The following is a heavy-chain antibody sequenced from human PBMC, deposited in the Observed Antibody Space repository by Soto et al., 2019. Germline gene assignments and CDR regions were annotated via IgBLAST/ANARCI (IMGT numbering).Heavy chain of an antibody. CDR2: IKPDGSET. V-gene: IGHV3-7*01. CDR3: GSGRTYDY. J-gene: IGHJ4*02. CDR1: GFTFSNYW. D-gene: IGHD6-19*01. Sequence: EVQLVEFGGGLVQPGGSLRLSCAASGFTFSNYWMTWIRQAPGKGLEWVGNIKPDGSETYYVDSVKGRFTISRDNAKNSLYLQMNSLRAEDTAVYYCGSGRTYDYWGQGTLVTVSA.